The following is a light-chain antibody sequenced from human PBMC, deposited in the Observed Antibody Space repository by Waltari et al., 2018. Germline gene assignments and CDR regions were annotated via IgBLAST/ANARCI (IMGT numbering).Light chain of an antibody. CDR2: GAS. V-gene: IGKV3-20*01. CDR1: QSVSSSY. Sequence: EIVLTQSPGTLSLSPGERATLSCRASQSVSSSYLAWYQQKPGQAPRLLIYGASSRSTGIPDRFSGSGSGTDFTLTSSRLEPEDFAGYYCEQYGSSPLTFGGGTKVEIK. CDR3: EQYGSSPLT. J-gene: IGKJ4*01.